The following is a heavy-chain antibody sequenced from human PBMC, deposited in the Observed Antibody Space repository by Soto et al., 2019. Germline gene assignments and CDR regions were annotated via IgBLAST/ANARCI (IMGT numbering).Heavy chain of an antibody. J-gene: IGHJ6*03. V-gene: IGHV1-8*01. D-gene: IGHD3-3*01. CDR1: GYTFTSHD. CDR2: MNPNSGNT. Sequence: ASVKVSCKASGYTFTSHDINWVRQATGQGLEWMGWMNPNSGNTGYAQKFQGRVTMTRNTSISTAYMELSSLRSEDTAVYYCAREGDFWSGRAYYYMDVWGKGTTVTVSS. CDR3: AREGDFWSGRAYYYMDV.